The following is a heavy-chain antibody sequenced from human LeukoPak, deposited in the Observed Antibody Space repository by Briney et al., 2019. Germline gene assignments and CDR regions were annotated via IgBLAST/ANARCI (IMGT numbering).Heavy chain of an antibody. CDR3: AKRNPYSSGWYPFDF. CDR2: IYSGGST. CDR1: GFTVNSNY. J-gene: IGHJ4*02. D-gene: IGHD6-19*01. Sequence: PGRSLRLSCAASGFTVNSNYMNWVRQAPGKGLEWVSVIYSGGSTYYADSLKGRFTISRDNSKNTLYLQMNSLRAEDTAVYYCAKRNPYSSGWYPFDFWGQGTLVTVSS. V-gene: IGHV3-53*01.